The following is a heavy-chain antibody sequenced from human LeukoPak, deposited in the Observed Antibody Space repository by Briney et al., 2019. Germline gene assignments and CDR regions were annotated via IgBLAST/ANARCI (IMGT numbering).Heavy chain of an antibody. CDR3: ARGGPTTGTDY. CDR1: GGSISSYY. CDR2: IYYSGST. J-gene: IGHJ4*02. D-gene: IGHD1-1*01. Sequence: PSQTLSLTCTVSGGSISSYYWSWIRQPPGKGLEWIGYIYYSGSTNYNPSLKSRVTISVDTSKNQFSLKLSSVTAADTAVYYCARGGPTTGTDYWGQGTLVTVSS. V-gene: IGHV4-59*01.